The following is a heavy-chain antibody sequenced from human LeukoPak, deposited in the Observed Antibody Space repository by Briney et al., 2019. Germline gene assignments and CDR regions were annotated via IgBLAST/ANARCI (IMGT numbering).Heavy chain of an antibody. J-gene: IGHJ4*02. D-gene: IGHD1-26*01. V-gene: IGHV4-59*01. CDR1: GGSISSYY. CDR3: ASTVDSGSFPFDY. CDR2: IYYSGST. Sequence: PSETLSLTCTVSGGSISSYYWSWIRQPPGKGLEWIGYIYYSGSTNYNPSLKSRVTISVDTSKNQFSLKLSSVTAADTAVYYCASTVDSGSFPFDYWGQGTLVTVSS.